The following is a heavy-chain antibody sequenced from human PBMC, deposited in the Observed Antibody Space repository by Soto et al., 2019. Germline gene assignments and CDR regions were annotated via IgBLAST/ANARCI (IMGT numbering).Heavy chain of an antibody. D-gene: IGHD3-3*01. J-gene: IGHJ4*02. V-gene: IGHV4-39*01. Sequence: QLQLQESGPGLVKPSETLSLTCTVSGGSISSSSYYWGWIRQPPGKGLEWIGSIYYSGSTYYNPYLKSRVTISVDTSKNQFSLKLSSVTAADTAVYYCARTIFGVVNYWGQGTLVTVSS. CDR1: GGSISSSSYY. CDR2: IYYSGST. CDR3: ARTIFGVVNY.